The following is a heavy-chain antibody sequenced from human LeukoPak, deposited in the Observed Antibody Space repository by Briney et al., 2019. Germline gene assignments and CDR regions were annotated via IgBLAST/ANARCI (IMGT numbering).Heavy chain of an antibody. D-gene: IGHD4-23*01. V-gene: IGHV4-59*01. Sequence: SETLSLTCTVSGGSISSYYWSWVRQPPGKGLEWIGYIYYSGSTNYNPSLKSRLTISVDTSKNQFSLKLSSVTAADTAVYYCARARPGYGGNYYFDYWGQGTLVTVSS. CDR2: IYYSGST. CDR1: GGSISSYY. CDR3: ARARPGYGGNYYFDY. J-gene: IGHJ4*02.